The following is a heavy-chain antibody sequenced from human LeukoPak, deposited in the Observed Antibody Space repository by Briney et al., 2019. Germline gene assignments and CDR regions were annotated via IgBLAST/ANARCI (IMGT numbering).Heavy chain of an antibody. D-gene: IGHD6-19*01. J-gene: IGHJ5*02. CDR2: ISSSSTNI. CDR3: ARVYSSGWYFDP. CDR1: GFTFSSYA. Sequence: SGGSLRLSCSASGFTFSSYAMHWVRQAPGKGLEWVSSISSSSTNIYYADSVKGRFTISRDNAKNSLYLQMNSLRAEDTAVYYCARVYSSGWYFDPWGQGTLVTVSS. V-gene: IGHV3-21*01.